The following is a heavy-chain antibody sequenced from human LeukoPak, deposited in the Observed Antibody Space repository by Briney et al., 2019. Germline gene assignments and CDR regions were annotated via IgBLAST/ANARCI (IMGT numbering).Heavy chain of an antibody. CDR3: ARARPSMWIDY. Sequence: GGSLRLSCAASGFTFSRHGMNWVRQAPGKGLEWVAVISYDGSDKFYADSVKGRFTISRDSSKNTLYLQMNSLRPEDTAVYYCARARPSMWIDYWGQGTLVTVSS. V-gene: IGHV3-30*03. CDR2: ISYDGSDK. D-gene: IGHD5-12*01. CDR1: GFTFSRHG. J-gene: IGHJ4*02.